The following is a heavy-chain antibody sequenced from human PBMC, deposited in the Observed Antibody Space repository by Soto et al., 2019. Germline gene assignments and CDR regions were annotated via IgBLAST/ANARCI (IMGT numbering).Heavy chain of an antibody. CDR2: INAGNGNT. J-gene: IGHJ5*02. Sequence: GASVKVSCKASGYTFSSYAMHWVRQAPGQSLEWMGWINAGNGNTKYSQKFQGRVTITRDTSASTAYVELSSLRSEDTAVYYCARSYYYDSSGYYNWFDPWGQGTLVTVSS. V-gene: IGHV1-3*01. CDR1: GYTFSSYA. CDR3: ARSYYYDSSGYYNWFDP. D-gene: IGHD3-22*01.